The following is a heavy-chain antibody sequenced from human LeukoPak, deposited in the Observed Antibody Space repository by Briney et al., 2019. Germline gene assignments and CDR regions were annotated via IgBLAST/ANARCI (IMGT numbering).Heavy chain of an antibody. J-gene: IGHJ3*02. Sequence: GSLRLSCAASGFTFDDYGMSWVRQAPGKGLEWVSGINWNGGSTGYADSVKGRFTISRDNAKNSLYLQMNSLRAEDTALYYCARDRGGLEWGAFDIWGQGTMVTVSS. V-gene: IGHV3-20*04. CDR3: ARDRGGLEWGAFDI. CDR2: INWNGGST. CDR1: GFTFDDYG. D-gene: IGHD1-1*01.